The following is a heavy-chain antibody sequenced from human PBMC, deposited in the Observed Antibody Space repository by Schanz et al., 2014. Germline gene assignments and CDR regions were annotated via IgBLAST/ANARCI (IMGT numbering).Heavy chain of an antibody. CDR2: IIPILGIA. J-gene: IGHJ4*02. V-gene: IGHV1-69*08. CDR1: GGTFSSYT. Sequence: QVQLVQSEAEVKKPGSSVKVSCKASGGTFSSYTISWVRQAPGQGLEWMGRIIPILGIANYAQNFQGRVTITADKSTSTAYMELSGLRSEDTAVYYCARDRLECGAECYSVEVFEIWGQGTLXIVSS. D-gene: IGHD2-21*01. CDR3: ARDRLECGAECYSVEVFEI.